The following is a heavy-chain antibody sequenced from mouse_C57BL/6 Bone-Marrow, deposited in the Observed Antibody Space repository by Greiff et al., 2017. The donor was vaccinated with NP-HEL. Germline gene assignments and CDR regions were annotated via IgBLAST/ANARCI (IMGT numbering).Heavy chain of an antibody. CDR2: ISNGGGST. D-gene: IGHD1-1*01. CDR1: GFTFSDYY. Sequence: EVKLMESGGGLVQPGGSLKLSCAASGFTFSDYYMYWVRQTPEKRLEWVAYISNGGGSTYYPDTVKGRFTISRDNAKNTLYLQMSRLKSEDTAMYYCARKGGLLRYWYFDVWGTGTTVTVSS. V-gene: IGHV5-12*01. J-gene: IGHJ1*03. CDR3: ARKGGLLRYWYFDV.